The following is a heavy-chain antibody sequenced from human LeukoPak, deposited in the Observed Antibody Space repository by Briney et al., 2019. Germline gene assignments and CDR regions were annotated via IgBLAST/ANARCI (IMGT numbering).Heavy chain of an antibody. CDR3: ARDRLYRGYSYGFDY. CDR2: IYYSGST. D-gene: IGHD5-18*01. J-gene: IGHJ4*02. V-gene: IGHV4-61*01. CDR1: GGSVSSGSYY. Sequence: SETLSLTCTVSGGSVSSGSYYWRWIRQPPGKGLEWIEYIYYSGSTNYHPSLKSRVTISVDTSKNQFSLKLSSVTAADTAVYYCARDRLYRGYSYGFDYWGQGTLVTVSS.